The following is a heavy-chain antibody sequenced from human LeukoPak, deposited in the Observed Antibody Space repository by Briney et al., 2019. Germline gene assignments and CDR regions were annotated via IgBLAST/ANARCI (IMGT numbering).Heavy chain of an antibody. Sequence: SETLSLTCAVYGGSFSGYYWSWIRQPPGKGLEWIGEINHSGSTNYNPSLKSRVTISVDTSKNQFSLKLSSVTAADTAVYYCARGRYFDYWGQGTLVTVSS. J-gene: IGHJ4*02. CDR2: INHSGST. CDR3: ARGRYFDY. CDR1: GGSFSGYY. V-gene: IGHV4-34*01.